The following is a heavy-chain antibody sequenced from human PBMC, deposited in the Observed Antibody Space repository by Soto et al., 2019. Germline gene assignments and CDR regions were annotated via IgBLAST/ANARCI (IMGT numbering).Heavy chain of an antibody. V-gene: IGHV3-30*03. Sequence: GGSLRLSCAASGFTFSSYGMHWVRQAPGKGLEWVAVISYDGSNKYYADSVKGRFTISRDNSKNTLYLQMNSLRAEDTAVYYCATGLHYYDSSGYYYGVYWGQGTLVTVSS. CDR1: GFTFSSYG. CDR3: ATGLHYYDSSGYYYGVY. J-gene: IGHJ4*02. D-gene: IGHD3-22*01. CDR2: ISYDGSNK.